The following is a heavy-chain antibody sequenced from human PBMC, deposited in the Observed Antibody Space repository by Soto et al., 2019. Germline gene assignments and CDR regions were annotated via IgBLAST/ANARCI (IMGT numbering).Heavy chain of an antibody. CDR3: ARDDCTNGVCYRYFDY. J-gene: IGHJ4*02. CDR1: GDSVSSNSAA. Sequence: SPTLSLPCAISGDSVSSNSAAWNWIRQSPSRGLEWLGRTYYRSKWYNDYAVSVKSRITINPDTSKNQFSLQLNSVTPEDTAVYYCARDDCTNGVCYRYFDYWGQGTLVTVSS. V-gene: IGHV6-1*01. D-gene: IGHD2-8*01. CDR2: TYYRSKWYN.